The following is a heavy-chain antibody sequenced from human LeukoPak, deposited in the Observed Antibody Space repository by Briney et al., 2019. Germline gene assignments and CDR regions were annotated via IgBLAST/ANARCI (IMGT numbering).Heavy chain of an antibody. Sequence: GGSLRLSCAASGFTFSSYGMHWVRQAPGKGLEWVAFIRSDGSVEYYVDSVKGRFAISRDNSKNTLYLQMNSLRTDDTAVYYCAKDRPDPYFDYWGQGTLVTVSS. CDR1: GFTFSSYG. V-gene: IGHV3-30*02. CDR2: IRSDGSVE. J-gene: IGHJ4*02. CDR3: AKDRPDPYFDY.